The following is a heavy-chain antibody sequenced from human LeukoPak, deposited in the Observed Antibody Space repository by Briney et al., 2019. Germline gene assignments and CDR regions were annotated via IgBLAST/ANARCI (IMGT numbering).Heavy chain of an antibody. CDR3: AREQIIVAAIYFDY. J-gene: IGHJ4*02. CDR2: IYSGGNT. CDR1: EFTVSSNY. V-gene: IGHV3-53*01. D-gene: IGHD2-2*02. Sequence: GGSLRLSCAASEFTVSSNYMSWVRQAPEKGLEWVSVIYSGGNTYYADSVKGRFTISRDNSKNTLYLQLNSLRAEDTAVYYCAREQIIVAAIYFDYWGQGTLVTVSS.